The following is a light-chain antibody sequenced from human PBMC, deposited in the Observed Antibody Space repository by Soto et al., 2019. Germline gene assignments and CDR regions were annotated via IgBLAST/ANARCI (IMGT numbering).Light chain of an antibody. Sequence: DIVMTQSPNSLVVSLRATATLHCRPSPRCLYSSNNNNYVAWYQQKKGPPTMLIIYWATTREARVAGLISSGGCETYFPRTISILHAEDVVVYYCQRYNSTPPTFGQGTRLEI. CDR1: PRCLYSSNNNNY. J-gene: IGKJ5*01. V-gene: IGKV4-1*01. CDR3: QRYNSTPPT. CDR2: WAT.